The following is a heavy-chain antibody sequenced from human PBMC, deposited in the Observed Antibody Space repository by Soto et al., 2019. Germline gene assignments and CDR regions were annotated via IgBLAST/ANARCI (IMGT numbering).Heavy chain of an antibody. CDR1: GFTFSSYA. CDR3: ARGLRTGPGLYYGMDV. V-gene: IGHV3-30-3*01. J-gene: IGHJ6*02. CDR2: ISYDGSNK. D-gene: IGHD3-9*01. Sequence: GSLRLSCAASGFTFSSYAMHWVRQAPGKGLEWVAVISYDGSNKYYADSVKGRFTISRDNSKNTLYLQMNSLRAEDTAVYYCARGLRTGPGLYYGMDVWGQGTTVTVSS.